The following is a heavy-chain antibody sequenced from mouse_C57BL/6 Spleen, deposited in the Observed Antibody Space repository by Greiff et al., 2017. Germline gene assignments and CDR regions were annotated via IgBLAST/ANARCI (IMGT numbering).Heavy chain of an antibody. CDR3: ARGVVGYFDY. D-gene: IGHD1-1*01. CDR2: INPKNGGT. V-gene: IGHV1-18*01. Sequence: VQLQQSGPELVKPGASVKIPCKSSGYTFTDYNMDWVKQSHGKSLEWIGDINPKNGGTLYNQKFKGNATLNVDKTSSTADMGLRSLTSEDTAGYHWARGVVGYFDYWGQGNTLTVSS. CDR1: GYTFTDYN. J-gene: IGHJ2*01.